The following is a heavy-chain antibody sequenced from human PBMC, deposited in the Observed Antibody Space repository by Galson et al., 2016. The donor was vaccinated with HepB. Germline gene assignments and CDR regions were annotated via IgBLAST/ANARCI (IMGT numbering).Heavy chain of an antibody. J-gene: IGHJ6*02. Sequence: SLRLSCAASGFAFSDYGMYWVRQAPGKGLDWLAVISYDGDNKYSADSVKGRFTISRDNSKNTLYLHMSSLRAGDPAVFFCAKDGNTGYGSLFDWGQGTTVTVSS. CDR1: GFAFSDYG. CDR2: ISYDGDNK. V-gene: IGHV3-30*18. CDR3: AKDGNTGYGSLFD. D-gene: IGHD5-12*01.